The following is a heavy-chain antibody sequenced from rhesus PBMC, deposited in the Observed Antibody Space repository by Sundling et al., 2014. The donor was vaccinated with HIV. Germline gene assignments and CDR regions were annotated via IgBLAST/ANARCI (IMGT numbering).Heavy chain of an antibody. D-gene: IGHD3-3*01. Sequence: QLQLQESGPGLVKPSETLSLNCTIYDNSITHYWWAWIRQPPGKGLEWLAEIDGNSGIAKDNASLKGRVSISRDASKNQVSLTLSTVTAADTAVYYCARARTGNYFLDSWGQGVPVTVSS. J-gene: IGHJ4*01. CDR3: ARARTGNYFLDS. V-gene: IGHV4-80*01. CDR1: DNSITHYW. CDR2: IDGNSGIA.